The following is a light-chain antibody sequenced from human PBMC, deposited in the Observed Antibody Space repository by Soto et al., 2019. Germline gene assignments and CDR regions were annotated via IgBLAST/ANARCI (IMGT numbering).Light chain of an antibody. CDR2: GAS. V-gene: IGKV3-15*01. CDR3: QQYDDWPPRWT. Sequence: VLTQSPAFLSVSPGDTATLSCGASQSISGNLAWYQQKPGQAPRLLIYGASTRAIGIPARFTGSGSGTEFTLSISSLQSEDFAVYYCQQYDDWPPRWTFGQGTTVETK. CDR1: QSISGN. J-gene: IGKJ1*01.